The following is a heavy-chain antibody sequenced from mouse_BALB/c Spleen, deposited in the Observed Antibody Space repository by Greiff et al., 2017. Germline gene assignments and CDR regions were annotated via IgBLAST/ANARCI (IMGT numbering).Heavy chain of an antibody. CDR3: ARVPYFYYAMDY. J-gene: IGHJ4*01. CDR2: ISYDGSN. V-gene: IGHV3-6*02. D-gene: IGHD1-2*01. Sequence: ESGPGLVKPSQSLSLTCSVTGYSITSGYYWNWIRQFPGNKLEWMGYISYDGSNNYNPSLKNRISITRDTSKNQFFLKLNSVTTEDTATYYCARVPYFYYAMDYWGQGTSGTVSS. CDR1: GYSITSGYY.